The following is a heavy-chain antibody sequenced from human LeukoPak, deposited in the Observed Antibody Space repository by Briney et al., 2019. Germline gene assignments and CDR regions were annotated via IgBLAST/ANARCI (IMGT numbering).Heavy chain of an antibody. CDR2: IYYSGSA. V-gene: IGHV4-39*07. Sequence: PSETLSLTCTVSGSSVNSGTYYWGWIRQTPGKGLEWIGDIYYSGSAYYNPSLKSRVTMSVDTSKNQFSLKLSSVTAADTAVYYCARKPILNSAWYYFDFWGQGTLVTVSS. CDR1: GSSVNSGTYY. D-gene: IGHD1-14*01. CDR3: ARKPILNSAWYYFDF. J-gene: IGHJ4*02.